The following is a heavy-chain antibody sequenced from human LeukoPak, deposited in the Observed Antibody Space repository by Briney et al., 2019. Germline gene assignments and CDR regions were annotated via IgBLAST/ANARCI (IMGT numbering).Heavy chain of an antibody. J-gene: IGHJ4*02. CDR1: GDSVTSNSAA. CDR2: TYYRSKWYN. CDR3: AREGIAAAGFDY. D-gene: IGHD6-13*01. Sequence: SQTLSLTCAISGDSVTSNSAAWNWNRPSPSRGLEWLGRTYYRSKWYNDYAVSVKSRITINPDTSKNQFSLQLNSVTPEDTAVYYCAREGIAAAGFDYWGQGTLVTVSS. V-gene: IGHV6-1*01.